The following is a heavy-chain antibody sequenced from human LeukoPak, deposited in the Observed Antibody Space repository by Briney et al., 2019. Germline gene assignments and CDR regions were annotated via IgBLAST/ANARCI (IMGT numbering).Heavy chain of an antibody. CDR1: GGSISSYY. CDR3: ARGGIPDY. D-gene: IGHD2-21*01. J-gene: IGHJ4*02. Sequence: SETLSLTCTVSGGSISSYYWSWIRQPAVKGLEWIGRFYTSATPNYNPSLKSRVTISVDTSRNQFSLKLSSVTAADTAVYYCARGGIPDYWGQGILVTVSS. V-gene: IGHV4-4*07. CDR2: FYTSATP.